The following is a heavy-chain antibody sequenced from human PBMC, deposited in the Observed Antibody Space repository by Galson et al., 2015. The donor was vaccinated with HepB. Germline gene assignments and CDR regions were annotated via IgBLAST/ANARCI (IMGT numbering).Heavy chain of an antibody. Sequence: SLRLSCAASGFTFGDYAMSWFRQAPGKGLEWVGFIRSKAYGGTTEYAASVKGRFTISRDDSKSIAYLQMNSLKTEDTAVYYCTRASYSSGWYFSPHDGYYMDVWGKGTTVTVSS. J-gene: IGHJ6*03. V-gene: IGHV3-49*03. CDR3: TRASYSSGWYFSPHDGYYMDV. CDR2: IRSKAYGGTT. D-gene: IGHD6-19*01. CDR1: GFTFGDYA.